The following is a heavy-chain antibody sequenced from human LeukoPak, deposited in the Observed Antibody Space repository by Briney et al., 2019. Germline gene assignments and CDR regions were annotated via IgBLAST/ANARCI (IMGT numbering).Heavy chain of an antibody. D-gene: IGHD3-22*01. CDR2: IIPIFGTA. J-gene: IGHJ6*02. Sequence: ASVKVSCKASGGTFSSYAISWVRQAPGQGLEWMGGIIPIFGTANYAQKFQVRVTITADESTSTAYMELSSLRSEDTAVYYCARALPYYYDSSGYLYYYYGMDVWGQGTTVTVSS. CDR3: ARALPYYYDSSGYLYYYYGMDV. V-gene: IGHV1-69*13. CDR1: GGTFSSYA.